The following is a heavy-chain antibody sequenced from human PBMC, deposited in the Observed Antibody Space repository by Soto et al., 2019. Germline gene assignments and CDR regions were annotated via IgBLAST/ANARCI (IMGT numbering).Heavy chain of an antibody. CDR3: SKAEVPYNGRLDWFDT. CDR2: ISGSGDAT. V-gene: IGHV3-23*01. J-gene: IGHJ5*02. Sequence: GGSLRLSCTASGVTFGSHGMSWVRQDPGKGLEWVSAISGSGDATHYADSVKGRFTISRDNSKNTRFLQLKSVESDDTAVYFCSKAEVPYNGRLDWFDTWGQGTLVTVSS. CDR1: GVTFGSHG. D-gene: IGHD1-26*01.